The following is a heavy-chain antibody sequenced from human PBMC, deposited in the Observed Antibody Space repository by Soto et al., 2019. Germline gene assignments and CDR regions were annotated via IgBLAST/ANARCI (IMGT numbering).Heavy chain of an antibody. CDR3: ARVSGYCSSTSCRFQH. D-gene: IGHD2-2*01. Sequence: ASVKVSCKASGYTFTSYDINWVRQATGQGLEWMGWMNPNSGNTGYAQKFQGRVTMTRNTSISTAYMGLSSLRSEDTAVYYCARVSGYCSSTSCRFQHWGQGTLVTVSS. CDR1: GYTFTSYD. J-gene: IGHJ1*01. V-gene: IGHV1-8*01. CDR2: MNPNSGNT.